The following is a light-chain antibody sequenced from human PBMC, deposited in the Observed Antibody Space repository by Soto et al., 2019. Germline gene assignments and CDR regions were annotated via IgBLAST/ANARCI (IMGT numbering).Light chain of an antibody. CDR3: QQSYSTPWP. Sequence: DIQMTQSPSSLSASVGDRVTITCRASQSISSYLNWYQQKPGKAPKLLLYGAYSLESGVPSRFSGSGSGTDFTLTISRLQPEDFATYYCQQSYSTPWPFGQGTKVEVK. CDR2: GAY. V-gene: IGKV1-39*01. CDR1: QSISSY. J-gene: IGKJ1*01.